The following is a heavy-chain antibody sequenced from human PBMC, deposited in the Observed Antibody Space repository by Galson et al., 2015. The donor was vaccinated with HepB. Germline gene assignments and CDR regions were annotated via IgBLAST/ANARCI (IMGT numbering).Heavy chain of an antibody. Sequence: SLRLSCAASGFTFSSYSMNWVRQAPGRGLEWVSYISSSSSSIYYADSVKGRFTISRDNAKNSLYLQMNSLRAEDTAVYYCARLNDGFDIWGQGTMVTVSS. V-gene: IGHV3-48*01. CDR1: GFTFSSYS. CDR2: ISSSSSSI. CDR3: ARLNDGFDI. J-gene: IGHJ3*02.